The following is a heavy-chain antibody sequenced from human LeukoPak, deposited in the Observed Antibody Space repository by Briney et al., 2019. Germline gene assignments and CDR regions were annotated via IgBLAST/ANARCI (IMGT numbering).Heavy chain of an antibody. CDR3: ARDFYGDDGHHPFDY. CDR2: IYASGST. D-gene: IGHD2/OR15-2a*01. V-gene: IGHV4-4*07. J-gene: IGHJ4*02. CDR1: GVSISNYY. Sequence: PSETLSLTCSVSGVSISNYYLNWIRQPAGKGLEWIGRIYASGSTNYNPSLKSRVTISMDKSKNHFSLNLKSVTAADTGFYYCARDFYGDDGHHPFDYWGQGIQVTASS.